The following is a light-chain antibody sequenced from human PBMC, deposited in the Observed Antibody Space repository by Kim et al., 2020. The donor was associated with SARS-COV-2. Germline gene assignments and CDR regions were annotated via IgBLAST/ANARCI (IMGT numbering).Light chain of an antibody. Sequence: DIQMTQSPSSLSASVGDRVTITCRASQSISSYLNWYQQKPGKAPKLLIYAASTLQSGVPSRFSGSESGTAFTLTISSLQPEDSATYYCQQSYSTPRTFGQGTKLEI. CDR2: AAS. CDR1: QSISSY. V-gene: IGKV1-39*01. CDR3: QQSYSTPRT. J-gene: IGKJ2*01.